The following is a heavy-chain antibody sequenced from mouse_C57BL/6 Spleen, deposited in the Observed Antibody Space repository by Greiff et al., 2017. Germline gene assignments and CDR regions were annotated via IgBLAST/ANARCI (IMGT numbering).Heavy chain of an antibody. D-gene: IGHD2-4*01. CDR3: ACYDYDGAY. Sequence: QVQLQQPGAELVKPGASVKLSCKASGYTFTSYWMQWVKQRPGQGLEWIGEIDPSDSYTNYNQKFKGKATVTVDTSSSTAYMQLSSLTSEDSAVYYCACYDYDGAYWGQGTLVTVSA. V-gene: IGHV1-50*01. J-gene: IGHJ3*01. CDR1: GYTFTSYW. CDR2: IDPSDSYT.